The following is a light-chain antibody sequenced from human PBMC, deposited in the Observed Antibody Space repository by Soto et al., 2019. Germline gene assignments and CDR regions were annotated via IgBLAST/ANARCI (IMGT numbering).Light chain of an antibody. CDR2: DAS. CDR1: LSISSG. CDR3: QQYNSYSPWT. V-gene: IGKV1-5*01. J-gene: IGKJ1*01. Sequence: DIQMTQSPSTLSASLGDRVTITCRAGLSISSGLAWYQQKPGKAPKVLIYDASSLQSGVPSRFSGSGSGKEFTLTISSLQPEDFAIYYCQQYNSYSPWTFGQGTKVDIK.